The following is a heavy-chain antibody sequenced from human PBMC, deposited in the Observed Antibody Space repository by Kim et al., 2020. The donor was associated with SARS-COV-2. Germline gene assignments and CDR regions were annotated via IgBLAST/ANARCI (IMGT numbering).Heavy chain of an antibody. V-gene: IGHV3-23*01. Sequence: TYNADSVKGPFTISRDNSKNTLYLQVNSLRAEDTAVYYCANRNSQGLMDGWGQGTTAAVSS. J-gene: IGHJ6*02. D-gene: IGHD1-7*01. CDR3: ANRNSQGLMDG. CDR2: T.